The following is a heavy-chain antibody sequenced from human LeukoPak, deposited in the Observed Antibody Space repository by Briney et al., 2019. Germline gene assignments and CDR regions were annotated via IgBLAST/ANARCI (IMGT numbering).Heavy chain of an antibody. CDR1: GGSFSGYY. CDR3: ARHDYGDHLP. V-gene: IGHV4-34*01. Sequence: SETLSLTCAVYGGSFSGYYWSWIRQPPGKGLEWIGEINHSGSTNYNPSLKSRVTISVDTSKNQFSLKLSSVTAADTAVYYCARHDYGDHLPWGQGTLVTVSS. CDR2: INHSGST. J-gene: IGHJ5*02. D-gene: IGHD4-17*01.